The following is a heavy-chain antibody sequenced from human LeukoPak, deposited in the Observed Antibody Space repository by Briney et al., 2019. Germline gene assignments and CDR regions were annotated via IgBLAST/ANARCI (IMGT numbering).Heavy chain of an antibody. Sequence: GGSLRLSCAASGFTFSSYSMNWVRQAPGKGLEWVSYISCSSSTIYYADSVKGRFTISRDNAKNSLYLQMNSLRAEDTAVYYCARDQSITIFGVVNYAFDIWGQGTMVTVSS. CDR1: GFTFSSYS. D-gene: IGHD3-3*01. CDR2: ISCSSSTI. J-gene: IGHJ3*02. CDR3: ARDQSITIFGVVNYAFDI. V-gene: IGHV3-48*01.